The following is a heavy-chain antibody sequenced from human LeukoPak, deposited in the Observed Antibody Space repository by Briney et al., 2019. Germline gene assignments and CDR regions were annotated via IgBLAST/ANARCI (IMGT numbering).Heavy chain of an antibody. V-gene: IGHV3-23*01. Sequence: GGSLRLSCAVSGFTLRNYAMYWVRQAPGKGLEWVSAVSGHSTYYADSVKGRFTMSRDTSKSTLHLQMNSLRAEDTAVYYCAKWGDYDILTGYYDPDYWGQGTLVTVSS. CDR3: AKWGDYDILTGYYDPDY. D-gene: IGHD3-9*01. J-gene: IGHJ4*02. CDR1: GFTLRNYA. CDR2: VSGHST.